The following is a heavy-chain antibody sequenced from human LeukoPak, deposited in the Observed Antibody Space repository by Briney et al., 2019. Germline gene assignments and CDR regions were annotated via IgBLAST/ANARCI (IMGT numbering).Heavy chain of an antibody. V-gene: IGHV3-21*01. D-gene: IGHD3-10*01. J-gene: IGHJ4*02. CDR2: ISSSSSYI. Sequence: GGSLRLSCAASGFTFSTYYMNWVRQAPGEGLEWVSSISSSSSYIYYADSVKGRLTISRDNVTNSLYLQMNSLRAEDTAVYYCARDLSLSYYYGSGGGYYFDYWGQETLVTVSS. CDR1: GFTFSTYY. CDR3: ARDLSLSYYYGSGGGYYFDY.